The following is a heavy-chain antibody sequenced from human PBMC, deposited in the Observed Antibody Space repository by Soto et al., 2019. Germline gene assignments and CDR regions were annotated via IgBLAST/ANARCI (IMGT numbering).Heavy chain of an antibody. D-gene: IGHD6-13*01. CDR2: TRNKVYSYTT. Sequence: EVQLVESGGGLVQPGGSLRLSCAASGFIFSDHYMDWVRQAPGKGLEWVGRTRNKVYSYTTEYAASLKGRFTISRDDSQASLYLQMNSLKTEDPAVYYCATSRATSSWSGFDSWGQGTLVTVSS. V-gene: IGHV3-72*01. CDR3: ATSRATSSWSGFDS. CDR1: GFIFSDHY. J-gene: IGHJ4*02.